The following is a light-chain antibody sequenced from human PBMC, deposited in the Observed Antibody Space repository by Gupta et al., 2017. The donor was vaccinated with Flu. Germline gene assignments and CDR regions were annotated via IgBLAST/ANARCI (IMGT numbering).Light chain of an antibody. CDR3: SSYTKSNTVVV. J-gene: IGLJ2*01. V-gene: IGLV2-14*01. CDR2: EAS. CDR1: SSDVGGHDY. Sequence: ISCTATSSDVGGHDYDSGYQQLPGKAPELMSFEASRRPSGISDRFSCSKSGNTASRTIAGLLAEDEAYYYCSSYTKSNTVVVFGGGTKLTVL.